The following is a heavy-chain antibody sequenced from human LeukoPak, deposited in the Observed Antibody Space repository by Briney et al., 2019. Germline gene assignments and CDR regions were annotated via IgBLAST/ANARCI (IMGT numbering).Heavy chain of an antibody. D-gene: IGHD4-17*01. CDR3: ARDQETTHYFDY. Sequence: TGGSLRLSCAASGFTFSSYSMNWVRQAPGKGLEWVSSISSSSSYIYYADSVKGRFIISRDNAKNSLYLQMNSLRAEDTAVYYCARDQETTHYFDYWGQGTLVTVSS. J-gene: IGHJ4*02. CDR2: ISSSSSYI. CDR1: GFTFSSYS. V-gene: IGHV3-21*01.